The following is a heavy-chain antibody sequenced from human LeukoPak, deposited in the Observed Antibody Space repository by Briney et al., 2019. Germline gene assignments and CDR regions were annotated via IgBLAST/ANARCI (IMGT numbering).Heavy chain of an antibody. V-gene: IGHV3-23*01. J-gene: IGHJ3*02. CDR1: GFTFSTYG. D-gene: IGHD6-13*01. Sequence: PGGSLRLSCAASGFTFSTYGMNWVRQAPEKGLEWVSIINNSGGSTNYADSVKGRFTISRDNSKNTLYLQMNSLRAEDTAVYYCARVGYSSSLNAFDIWGQGTMVTVSS. CDR3: ARVGYSSSLNAFDI. CDR2: INNSGGST.